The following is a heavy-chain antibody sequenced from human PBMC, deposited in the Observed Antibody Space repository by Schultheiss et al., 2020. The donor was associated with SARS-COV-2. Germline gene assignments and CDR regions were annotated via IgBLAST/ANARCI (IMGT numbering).Heavy chain of an antibody. CDR1: GGSISSSNW. V-gene: IGHV4-4*02. J-gene: IGHJ6*02. Sequence: SETLSLTCAVSGGSISSSNWWSWVRQPPGKGLEWIGYIYYSGSTYYNPSLKSRLTISVDTSKNQFSLKLSSVTATDTAVYYCARDRYYYGIDVWGQGTTVTVSS. CDR3: ARDRYYYGIDV. CDR2: IYYSGST.